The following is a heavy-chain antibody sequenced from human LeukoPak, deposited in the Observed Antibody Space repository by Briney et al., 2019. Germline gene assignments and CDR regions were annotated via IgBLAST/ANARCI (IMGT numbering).Heavy chain of an antibody. J-gene: IGHJ4*02. CDR3: ARGPGTYSSSPYYFDY. CDR1: GYTFTSYG. V-gene: IGHV1-18*01. Sequence: GASVKVSCKSSGYTFTSYGISWVRQAPGQGLEWMGWVSPYNGNTNYAQKLQGRVTMTTDTSTSTAYMELRSLRSDDTAVYYCARGPGTYSSSPYYFDYWGQGTLVTVSS. CDR2: VSPYNGNT. D-gene: IGHD6-13*01.